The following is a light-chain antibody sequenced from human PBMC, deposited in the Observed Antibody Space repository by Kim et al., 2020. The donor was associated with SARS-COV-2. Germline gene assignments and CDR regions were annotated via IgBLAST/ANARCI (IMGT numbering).Light chain of an antibody. CDR2: AAS. Sequence: DIQMTQSPSSLSASVRDRVTITCRASQGISNYLAWYQQKPGKAPKLLIYAASTLQSGVPSRFSGSGSGTDFTLTISSLQPEDVATYYCQRYNSALGITFGPGTKVDIK. CDR3: QRYNSALGIT. CDR1: QGISNY. V-gene: IGKV1-27*01. J-gene: IGKJ3*01.